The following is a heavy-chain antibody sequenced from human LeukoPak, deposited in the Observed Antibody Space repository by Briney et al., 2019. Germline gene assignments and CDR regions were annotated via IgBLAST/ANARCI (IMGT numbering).Heavy chain of an antibody. Sequence: ASVKVSCKASGGTFSSYVISWVRQAPGQGLEWMGGIIPIFGTANYAQKFQGRVTITADKSTSTAYMELSSLKSEDTAMYYCARTFYYGSGRARYMDVWGKGTTVTVSS. V-gene: IGHV1-69*06. CDR1: GGTFSSYV. CDR2: IIPIFGTA. D-gene: IGHD3-10*01. CDR3: ARTFYYGSGRARYMDV. J-gene: IGHJ6*03.